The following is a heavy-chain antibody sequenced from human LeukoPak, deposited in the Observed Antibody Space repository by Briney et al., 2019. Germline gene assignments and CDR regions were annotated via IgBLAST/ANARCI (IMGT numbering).Heavy chain of an antibody. CDR3: ATAFGIAARHDY. CDR1: GYTLTELS. Sequence: GASVKVSCKVSGYTLTELSMHWVRQAPGKGLEWMGGFDPEDGETIYAQKFQGRVTMTEDTSTDTAYMELSSLRSEDTAVYYCATAFGIAARHDYWGQGTLVTDSS. CDR2: FDPEDGET. V-gene: IGHV1-24*01. J-gene: IGHJ4*02. D-gene: IGHD6-6*01.